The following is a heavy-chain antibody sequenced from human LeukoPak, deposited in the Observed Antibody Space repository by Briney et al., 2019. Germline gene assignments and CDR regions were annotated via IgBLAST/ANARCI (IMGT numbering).Heavy chain of an antibody. CDR3: ATVDYSDY. V-gene: IGHV3-23*01. J-gene: IGHJ4*02. CDR2: ISGSGGST. Sequence: GGSLRLSCAASGFTFSSYAMSWVRQAPGKGLEWVSAISGSGGSTYYADSVKGRFTISRDNAKNSLYLHMNSLRAEDTAVYYCATVDYSDYWGQGTLVTVSS. CDR1: GFTFSSYA.